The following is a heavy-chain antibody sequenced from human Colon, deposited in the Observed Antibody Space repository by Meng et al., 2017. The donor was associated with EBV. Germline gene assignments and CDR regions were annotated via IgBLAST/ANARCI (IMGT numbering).Heavy chain of an antibody. CDR1: GDSFTTHNW. Sequence: ETGPRVARPTASLSLTVSVSGDSFTTHNWCDWRRQPPGKGLEWIGEIPHGGSSAYNPSLKRRVSMSIDKSKNQFSLKLTSVTAADTAVYHCLRGSGGSVWGQGTLVTVSS. CDR2: IPHGGSS. V-gene: IGHV4-4*02. CDR3: LRGSGGSV. D-gene: IGHD3-10*01. J-gene: IGHJ1*01.